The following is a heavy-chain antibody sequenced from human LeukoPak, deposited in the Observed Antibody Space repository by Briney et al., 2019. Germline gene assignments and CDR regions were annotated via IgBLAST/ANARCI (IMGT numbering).Heavy chain of an antibody. J-gene: IGHJ3*02. D-gene: IGHD5-12*01. CDR3: TRGYSGASVYAFDI. Sequence: GGSLRLSCAASGSGFTFSDHYMDWVRQAPGKGLEWVGRAGNKADRYTTEYAASVKGRFSISRDDSRNSLYLQMNSLRAEDTALYYCTRGYSGASVYAFDIWGPGTMVTVSS. CDR2: AGNKADRYTT. V-gene: IGHV3-72*01. CDR1: GSGFTFSDHY.